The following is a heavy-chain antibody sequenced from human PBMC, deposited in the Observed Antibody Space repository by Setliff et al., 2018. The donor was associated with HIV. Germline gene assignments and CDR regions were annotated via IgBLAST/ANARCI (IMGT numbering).Heavy chain of an antibody. J-gene: IGHJ4*02. CDR2: ISSKDGST. Sequence: LRLSCAVSGFTLSTFSMSWVRQAPGKGLEWVSAISSKDGSTYHADSVRGRFTISRDNSKNTLYLQMNSLRAEDTAVYYCAKSSWWEPRAYWGQGTLVTVSS. D-gene: IGHD2-15*01. CDR3: AKSSWWEPRAY. CDR1: GFTLSTFS. V-gene: IGHV3-23*01.